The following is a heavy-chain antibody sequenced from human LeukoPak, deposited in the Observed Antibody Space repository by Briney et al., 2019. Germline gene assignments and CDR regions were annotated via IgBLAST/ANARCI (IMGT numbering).Heavy chain of an antibody. CDR3: ARGGVRITMIVVVITRGIDY. J-gene: IGHJ4*02. Sequence: GALRLSCAASGFTFSSYEMNWVRQAPGKGLEWGSYICSGGSTIYYADSVNGRLTISRDNAKNSLYLQMNSLRAEDTAVYYCARGGVRITMIVVVITRGIDYWGQGTLVTVSS. D-gene: IGHD3-22*01. CDR1: GFTFSSYE. CDR2: ICSGGSTI. V-gene: IGHV3-48*03.